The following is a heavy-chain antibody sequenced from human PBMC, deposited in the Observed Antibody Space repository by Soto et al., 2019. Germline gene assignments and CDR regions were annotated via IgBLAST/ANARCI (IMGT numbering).Heavy chain of an antibody. CDR1: GGTFSSYT. CDR3: ARADYCSGGSCPAGYYYYYMDV. CDR2: IIPILGIA. D-gene: IGHD2-15*01. J-gene: IGHJ6*03. Sequence: ASVKVSCKASGGTFSSYTISWVRQAPGQGLEWMGRIIPILGIANYAQKFQGRVTITADKSTSTAYMELSSLRSEDTAVYYCARADYCSGGSCPAGYYYYYMDVWGKGTTVTVSS. V-gene: IGHV1-69*02.